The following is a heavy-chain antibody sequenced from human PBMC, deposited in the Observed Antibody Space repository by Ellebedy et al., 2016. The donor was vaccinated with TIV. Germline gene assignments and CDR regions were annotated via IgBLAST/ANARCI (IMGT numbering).Heavy chain of an antibody. CDR3: ARVAGRYWFDP. Sequence: AASVKVSCKASGYTFTSYYMHWVRQAPGQGLEWMGIINPSGGSTSSAQKFQGRVTMTRDTSTTTVYMELRSLRSDDTAVYYCARVAGRYWFDPWGQGTLVTVSS. V-gene: IGHV1-46*01. D-gene: IGHD3-9*01. CDR1: GYTFTSYY. J-gene: IGHJ5*02. CDR2: INPSGGST.